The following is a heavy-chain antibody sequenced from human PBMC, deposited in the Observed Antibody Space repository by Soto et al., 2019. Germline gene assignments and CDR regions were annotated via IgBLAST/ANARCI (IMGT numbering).Heavy chain of an antibody. CDR3: TRHLSGDSYYYYYYMDV. V-gene: IGHV3-73*01. J-gene: IGHJ6*03. CDR1: GFTFSGSA. Sequence: EVQLVESGGGLVQPGGSLKLSCVASGFTFSGSAMHWVRQASGKGLEWVGRIRSRANSYATAYAASVKGRFTISRDDSKNTAYLQMNSLKTEDTAVYYCTRHLSGDSYYYYYYMDVWGKGTTVTVSS. D-gene: IGHD4-17*01. CDR2: IRSRANSYAT.